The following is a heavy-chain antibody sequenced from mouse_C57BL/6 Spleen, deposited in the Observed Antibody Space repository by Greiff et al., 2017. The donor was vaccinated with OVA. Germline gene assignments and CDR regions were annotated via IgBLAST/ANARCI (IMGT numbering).Heavy chain of an antibody. CDR3: AMQGPYGNYYYFDY. CDR2: ISGGGGNT. J-gene: IGHJ2*01. CDR1: GFTFSSYT. V-gene: IGHV5-9*01. D-gene: IGHD2-1*01. Sequence: EVQLVESGGGLVKPGGSLKLSCAASGFTFSSYTMSWVRQTPEKRLEWVATISGGGGNTYYPDSVKGRFTISRDNAKNTLYLQMSSLRSEYTALYYFAMQGPYGNYYYFDYWGQGTTLTVSS.